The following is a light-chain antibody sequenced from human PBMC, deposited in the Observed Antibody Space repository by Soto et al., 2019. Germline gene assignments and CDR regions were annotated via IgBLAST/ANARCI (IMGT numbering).Light chain of an antibody. V-gene: IGLV3-1*01. Sequence: SYDLTQPPSVSVSPGQTARITCSGDTLGDKYASWYQQKPGQSPVLVIYQGDKRPSGIPERFSGSRSGNTATLTISGTQAMDEGDYYCQAWERSNFYVFGTGPKVTXL. J-gene: IGLJ1*01. CDR2: QGD. CDR3: QAWERSNFYV. CDR1: TLGDKY.